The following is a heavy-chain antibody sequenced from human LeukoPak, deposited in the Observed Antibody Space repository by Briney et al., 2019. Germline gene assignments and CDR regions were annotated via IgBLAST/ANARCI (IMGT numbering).Heavy chain of an antibody. CDR1: GFTVSSNY. CDR3: AIDRDGYNYAFDI. D-gene: IGHD5-24*01. Sequence: GGSLRLSCAASGFTVSSNYMSWVRQAPGKGLEWVSVIYSGGSTYYADSVKGRFTISRHNSKNTLYLQMNSLRVEDTAVYYCAIDRDGYNYAFDIWGQGTMVTVSS. CDR2: IYSGGST. V-gene: IGHV3-53*04. J-gene: IGHJ3*02.